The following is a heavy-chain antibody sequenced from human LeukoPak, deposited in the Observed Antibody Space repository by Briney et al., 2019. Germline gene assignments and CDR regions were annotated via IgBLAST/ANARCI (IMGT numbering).Heavy chain of an antibody. CDR2: IYYSGSS. CDR1: GGFISSSSYY. V-gene: IGHV4-39*01. Sequence: SETLFLTCSVSGGFISSSSYYWGWIRQPPGKGLEWIGDIYYSGSSYYDPSLKSRVAISIDTSKNQFSLRLSPVTAADSATYYCARRRYYDSTGYLDWGQGNLVTVSS. D-gene: IGHD3-22*01. CDR3: ARRRYYDSTGYLD. J-gene: IGHJ1*01.